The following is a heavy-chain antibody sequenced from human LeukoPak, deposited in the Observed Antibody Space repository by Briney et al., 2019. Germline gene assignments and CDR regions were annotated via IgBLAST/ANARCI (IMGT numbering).Heavy chain of an antibody. Sequence: SETLSLTCTVSGGSISSSSYYWGWIRQPPGKGLEWIVSIYYSGSTYYNPSLKSRVTISVDTSKNQFSLKLSSVTAADTAVYYCARFAEAGIPLWPASDYWGQGTLVTISS. D-gene: IGHD5-18*01. CDR2: IYYSGST. CDR3: ARFAEAGIPLWPASDY. J-gene: IGHJ4*02. V-gene: IGHV4-39*01. CDR1: GGSISSSSYY.